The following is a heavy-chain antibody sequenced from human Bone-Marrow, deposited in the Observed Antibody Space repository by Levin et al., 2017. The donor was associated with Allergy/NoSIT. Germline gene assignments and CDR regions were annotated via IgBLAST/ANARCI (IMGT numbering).Heavy chain of an antibody. J-gene: IGHJ4*02. CDR1: GGFIGTSDYF. Sequence: SETLSLTCTVSGGFIGTSDYFWGWIRQPPGKGLDWIGSVYYSGSTYSNPSLKSRVAIFADTSKNQFSLKLSSVTAADTAVYYCVRHISFAASGNYHLSPDPGQFFYYWGLGRLVTVSS. CDR3: VRHISFAASGNYHLSPDPGQFFYY. CDR2: VYYSGST. V-gene: IGHV4-39*01. D-gene: IGHD3-16*02.